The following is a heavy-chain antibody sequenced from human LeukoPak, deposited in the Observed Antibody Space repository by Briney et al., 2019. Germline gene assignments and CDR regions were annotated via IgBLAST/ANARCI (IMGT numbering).Heavy chain of an antibody. Sequence: ASVKVSCKASGYTFTDYYIQWVRQAPRQGLEWMGWINPKNGGTNYAQKFQGRVSMTRDTSISTAYMELRSLTSDDTAVYYCARGGTAGYDSSAYNWGQGTLVTVSS. D-gene: IGHD3-22*01. CDR3: ARGGTAGYDSSAYN. CDR2: INPKNGGT. J-gene: IGHJ4*02. V-gene: IGHV1-2*02. CDR1: GYTFTDYY.